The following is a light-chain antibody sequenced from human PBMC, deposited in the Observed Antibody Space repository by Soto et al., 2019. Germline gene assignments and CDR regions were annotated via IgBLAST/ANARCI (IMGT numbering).Light chain of an antibody. J-gene: IGKJ5*01. Sequence: EILLTQSPATLSVSPGERATLSCRASQSVSSNLAWYQQKPGQAPRLLIYGASTRATGIQARFSGSGSGTEFTLTIRSLQSEDFAVYYCKQYNNWPRTFGQGTRLEIK. CDR1: QSVSSN. V-gene: IGKV3-15*01. CDR3: KQYNNWPRT. CDR2: GAS.